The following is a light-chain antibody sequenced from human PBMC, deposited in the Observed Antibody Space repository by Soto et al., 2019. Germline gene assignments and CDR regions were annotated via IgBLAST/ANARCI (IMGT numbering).Light chain of an antibody. CDR1: SSDVGGYNY. V-gene: IGLV2-14*01. Sequence: QSALTQPASVSGSPGQSITISCTGTSSDVGGYNYVSWYQQHPGKAPKLMIYEVGNRPSGVSNRSSGSKSGNTASLTISGLQAEDEADYYCSSFTSSSSYVCGTGTKGTVL. J-gene: IGLJ1*01. CDR2: EVG. CDR3: SSFTSSSSYV.